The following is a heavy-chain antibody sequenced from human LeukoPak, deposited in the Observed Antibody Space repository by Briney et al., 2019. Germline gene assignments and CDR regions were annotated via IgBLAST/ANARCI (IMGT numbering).Heavy chain of an antibody. D-gene: IGHD3-22*01. CDR3: ARGADSSGYYSIFYFDY. CDR2: IYYSGST. CDR1: GGSISSYY. Sequence: PSETLSPTCTVSGGSISSYYWNWIRQPPGKGLEGIGYIYYSGSTNYNPSLKSRVTISVDTSKNQFSLDVSSVTAAATAVYYCARGADSSGYYSIFYFDYWGQGTLVTVSS. J-gene: IGHJ4*02. V-gene: IGHV4-59*01.